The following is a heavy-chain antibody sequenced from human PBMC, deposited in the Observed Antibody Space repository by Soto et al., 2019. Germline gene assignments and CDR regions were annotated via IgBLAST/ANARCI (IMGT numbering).Heavy chain of an antibody. J-gene: IGHJ6*02. D-gene: IGHD3-10*01. CDR1: GGSFSGYY. CDR2: INHSGST. V-gene: IGHV4-34*01. CDR3: ASSGGLEYYYGSGSYPYYYYYYGMDV. Sequence: KTSETLSLTCAVYGGSFSGYYWSWIRQPPGKGLEWIGEINHSGSTNYNPSLKSRVTISVDTSKNQFSLKLSSVTAADTAVYYCASSGGLEYYYGSGSYPYYYYYYGMDVWGQGTTVTVSS.